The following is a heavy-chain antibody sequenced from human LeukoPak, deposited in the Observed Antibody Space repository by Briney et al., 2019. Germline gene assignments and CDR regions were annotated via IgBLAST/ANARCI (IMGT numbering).Heavy chain of an antibody. V-gene: IGHV3-11*01. CDR3: AGTPYGDYVNY. D-gene: IGHD4-17*01. CDR2: ISSSGSTI. Sequence: GGSLRLSCAASGFTFSDYYMSWIRQAPGKGLEWVSYISSSGSTIYYADSVKGRFTISRDNAKNSLYLQMNSLGAEDTAVYYCAGTPYGDYVNYWGQGTLVTVSS. J-gene: IGHJ4*02. CDR1: GFTFSDYY.